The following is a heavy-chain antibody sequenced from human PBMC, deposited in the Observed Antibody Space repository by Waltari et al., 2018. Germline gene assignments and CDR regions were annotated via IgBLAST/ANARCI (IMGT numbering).Heavy chain of an antibody. J-gene: IGHJ3*02. CDR1: GYKFTNYW. D-gene: IGHD1-26*01. Sequence: EVQLVQSGAEVKKPGESLKISCKVSGYKFTNYWIGGVRQVPGKGLEWMGTIFPGDSETRYSPSVQGLVTISVDKSTNTAYLQWSSLKASDTAMYYGARPHSGSYVGAFDMWGQGTKVTVSS. CDR3: ARPHSGSYVGAFDM. CDR2: IFPGDSET. V-gene: IGHV5-51*01.